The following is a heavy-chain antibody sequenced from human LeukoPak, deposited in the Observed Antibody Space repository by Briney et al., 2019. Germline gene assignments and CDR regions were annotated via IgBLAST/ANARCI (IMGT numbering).Heavy chain of an antibody. D-gene: IGHD1-26*01. CDR2: IYYSGST. V-gene: IGHV4-59*01. CDR3: AREMVDSGSYYDY. CDR1: GGSISSYY. J-gene: IGHJ4*02. Sequence: SETLSLTCTVSGGSISSYYWSWIRQPPGKGLEWIGYIYYSGSTNYNPSPKSRVTISVDTSKNQFSLKLSAVTAADTAVYYCAREMVDSGSYYDYWGQGTLVTASS.